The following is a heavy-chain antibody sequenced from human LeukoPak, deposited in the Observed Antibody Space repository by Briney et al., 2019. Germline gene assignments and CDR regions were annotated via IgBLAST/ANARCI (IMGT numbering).Heavy chain of an antibody. V-gene: IGHV4-59*08. D-gene: IGHD2-15*01. CDR1: GGSISSYY. J-gene: IGHJ4*02. Sequence: PSETLSLTCTVSGGSISSYYWSWIRQPPGKGLEWIGYIYYSGSTNYNPSLKSRVTISVDTSRNQFSLKLSSVTVADTAVYYCARQGYCSGGSCLFYFDYWGQRTLVTVSS. CDR3: ARQGYCSGGSCLFYFDY. CDR2: IYYSGST.